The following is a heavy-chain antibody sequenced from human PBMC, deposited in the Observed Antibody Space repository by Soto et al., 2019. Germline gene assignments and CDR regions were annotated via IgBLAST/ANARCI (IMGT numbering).Heavy chain of an antibody. D-gene: IGHD6-13*01. CDR2: INPNSGGT. CDR1: GYTFTGYY. CDR3: ARELSAAGPSNISYYGMDV. J-gene: IGHJ6*02. Sequence: ASVKVSCKASGYTFTGYYMHWVRQAPGQGLEWMGWINPNSGGTNYAQKFQGWVTMTRDTSISTAYMELSSLRSDDTAVYYCARELSAAGPSNISYYGMDVWGQGTTVTVSS. V-gene: IGHV1-2*04.